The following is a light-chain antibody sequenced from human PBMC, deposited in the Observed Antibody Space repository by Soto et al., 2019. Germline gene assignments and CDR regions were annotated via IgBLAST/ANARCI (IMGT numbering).Light chain of an antibody. CDR3: LLYCGGAQAV. V-gene: IGLV7-43*01. Sequence: QAVVTQEPSLTVSPGGTVTLTCASSTGAVTNDYYPNWFQQKPGQTPRSLIYGTSNRHSWTPARFSGSLLGGKAALTLSGVQPEDEAQYYCLLYCGGAQAVFGGGTQLTVL. J-gene: IGLJ7*01. CDR2: GTS. CDR1: TGAVTNDYY.